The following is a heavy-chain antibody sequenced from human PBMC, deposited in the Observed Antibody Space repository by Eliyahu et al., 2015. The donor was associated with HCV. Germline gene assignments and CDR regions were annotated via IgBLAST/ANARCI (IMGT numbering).Heavy chain of an antibody. CDR2: IRNDGSDK. D-gene: IGHD5-18*01. CDR1: GFTFXRYG. Sequence: QVQLVESGGGVVQPGGFLRLSCAASGFTFXRYGIHWVRQAPGKGLGWVTFIRNDGSDKYYADSVKGRFSISRDNSKNTVYLQMNSLRAEDTAVYYCAKEQDVLSNTYIMDVWGQGTTVTVSS. J-gene: IGHJ6*02. CDR3: AKEQDVLSNTYIMDV. V-gene: IGHV3-30*02.